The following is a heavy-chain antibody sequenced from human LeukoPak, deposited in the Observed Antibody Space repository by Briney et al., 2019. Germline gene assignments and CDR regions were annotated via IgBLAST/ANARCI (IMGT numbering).Heavy chain of an antibody. V-gene: IGHV1-46*01. Sequence: ASVKISFKASGYTFTSYYMHWVRQAPGQGLEWMGIINPSGGSTSYAQKFQGRVTMTRDTSTSTVYMELSSLRSEDTAVYYCARTMTMILVVKGYYHDYWGQGTLVTVSS. J-gene: IGHJ4*02. CDR1: GYTFTSYY. CDR3: ARTMTMILVVKGYYHDY. D-gene: IGHD3-22*01. CDR2: INPSGGST.